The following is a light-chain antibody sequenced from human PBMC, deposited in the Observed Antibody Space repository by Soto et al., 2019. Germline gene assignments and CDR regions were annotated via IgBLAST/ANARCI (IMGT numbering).Light chain of an antibody. Sequence: QSALTQPPSASGSPRQSVTISCTGMSSDVGGYNYVSWYQQHPGKAPKLMIYEVTKRPSGVPDRFSGSKSGNTASLTVSGLQAEDEADYYCSSYAGSNSVLFGGGTKVTVL. CDR2: EVT. CDR3: SSYAGSNSVL. V-gene: IGLV2-8*01. CDR1: SSDVGGYNY. J-gene: IGLJ2*01.